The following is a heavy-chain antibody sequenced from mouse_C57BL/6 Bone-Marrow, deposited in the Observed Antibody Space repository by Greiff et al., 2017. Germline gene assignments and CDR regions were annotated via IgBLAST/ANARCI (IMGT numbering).Heavy chain of an antibody. V-gene: IGHV5-4*01. D-gene: IGHD3-1*01. CDR1: GFTFSSYA. CDR2: ISDGGSYT. CDR3: AREPGVAY. J-gene: IGHJ3*01. Sequence: EVKLVESGGGLVKPGGSLKLSCAASGFTFSSYAMSWVRQTPEKRLEWVATISDGGSYTYYPDNVKGRFTISRDNAKNNLYLQMSHLKSEDTAMYYCAREPGVAYWGQGTLVTVSA.